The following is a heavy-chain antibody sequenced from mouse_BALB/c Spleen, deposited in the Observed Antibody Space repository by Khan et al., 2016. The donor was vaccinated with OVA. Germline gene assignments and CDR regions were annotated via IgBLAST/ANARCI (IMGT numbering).Heavy chain of an antibody. CDR2: INTYTGEP. V-gene: IGHV9-1*02. Sequence: QIQLVQSGPELKKPGETVKISCKASGYTFTNYRMNWMKQAPGKGLKWMGWINTYTGEPTYGDDFKGRFAFSLETSASTAYLQINNLKNEDMATYFCARECSYWYFDGWGAGTTVTVSS. J-gene: IGHJ1*01. CDR1: GYTFTNYR. CDR3: ARECSYWYFDG.